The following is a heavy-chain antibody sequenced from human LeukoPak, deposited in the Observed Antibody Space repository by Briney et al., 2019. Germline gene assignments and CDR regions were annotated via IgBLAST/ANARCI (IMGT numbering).Heavy chain of an antibody. CDR3: ARNSASSSWYNFDY. J-gene: IGHJ4*02. Sequence: SQTLSLNTAAHAGSFSGYYWSWIRHPPRNGPDWLGQINHSGSTNYNPSLKTRVTISVDTSKNQFSLKLSSLTAAHTAVYHCARNSASSSWYNFDYWGQGTLVTASS. V-gene: IGHV4-34*01. CDR1: AGSFSGYY. D-gene: IGHD6-13*01. CDR2: INHSGST.